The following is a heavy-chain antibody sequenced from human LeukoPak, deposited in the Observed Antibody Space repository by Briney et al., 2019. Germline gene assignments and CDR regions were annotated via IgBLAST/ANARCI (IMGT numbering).Heavy chain of an antibody. J-gene: IGHJ4*02. CDR2: ISYDGSNK. CDR3: ARSRSSSSIDY. Sequence: GGSLRLSCAASGFTFSSYAMRWVRQAPGKGLEWVAVISYDGSNKYYADSVKGRFTISRDNSKNTLYLQMNSLRAEDTAVYYCARSRSSSSIDYWGQGTLVTVSS. CDR1: GFTFSSYA. D-gene: IGHD6-6*01. V-gene: IGHV3-30-3*01.